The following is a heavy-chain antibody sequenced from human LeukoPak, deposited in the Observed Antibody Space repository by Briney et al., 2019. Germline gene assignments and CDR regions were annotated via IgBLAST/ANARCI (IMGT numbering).Heavy chain of an antibody. Sequence: KTSETLSLTCTVSGGSISSYYWSWIRQPPGKGLEWIGYVHYSGSTNYNPSLKSRVTISVDTSKNQFSLKLRSVTAADTAVYYCARVMYDSSHYYYPLEYWGQGTLVTVSS. J-gene: IGHJ4*02. CDR1: GGSISSYY. CDR2: VHYSGST. CDR3: ARVMYDSSHYYYPLEY. D-gene: IGHD3-22*01. V-gene: IGHV4-59*01.